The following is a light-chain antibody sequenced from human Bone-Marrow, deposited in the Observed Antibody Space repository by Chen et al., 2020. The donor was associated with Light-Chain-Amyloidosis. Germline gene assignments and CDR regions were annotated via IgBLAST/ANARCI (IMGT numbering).Light chain of an antibody. J-gene: IGKJ1*01. CDR2: GAS. Sequence: EIVLTQSPDTLSLSPGERATLSCRASQSVMSNYLAWYKQKPGQAPRLLMYGASSRATGIPDRFSGSGSGTDFTLTISRLEPEDFVLYYCQQYGSSPWTFGQGTKVEIK. CDR3: QQYGSSPWT. CDR1: QSVMSNY. V-gene: IGKV3-20*01.